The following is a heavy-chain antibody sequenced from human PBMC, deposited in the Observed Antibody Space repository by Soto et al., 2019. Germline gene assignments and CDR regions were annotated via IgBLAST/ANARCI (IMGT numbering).Heavy chain of an antibody. Sequence: ASVKVSCKASGGTFSSYAISWVRQAPGQGLEWMGGIIPIFGTANYAQKFQGRVTITADESTSTAYMELSSLRSEDTAVYYCARADIVVVVAATWYAFDIWGQGTMVTV. CDR2: IIPIFGTA. V-gene: IGHV1-69*13. CDR1: GGTFSSYA. CDR3: ARADIVVVVAATWYAFDI. J-gene: IGHJ3*02. D-gene: IGHD2-15*01.